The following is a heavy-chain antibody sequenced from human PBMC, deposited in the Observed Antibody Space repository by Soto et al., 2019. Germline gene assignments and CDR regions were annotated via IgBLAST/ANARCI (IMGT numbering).Heavy chain of an antibody. CDR1: GGSISSYY. Sequence: SETLSLTCTVSGGSISSYYWSWIRQPPGKGLEWIGYIYYSGSTNYNPSLKSRVTISVDTSKNQFSLKLSSVTAADTAVYYCARDRRAGRNYYSYGMDVWGQGTTVTVP. CDR2: IYYSGST. V-gene: IGHV4-59*01. CDR3: ARDRRAGRNYYSYGMDV. J-gene: IGHJ6*02.